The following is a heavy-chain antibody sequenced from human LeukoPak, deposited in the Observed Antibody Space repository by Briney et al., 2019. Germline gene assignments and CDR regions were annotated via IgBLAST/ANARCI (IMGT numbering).Heavy chain of an antibody. CDR3: ARGYQLLSIYYYGMDV. V-gene: IGHV4-59*12. D-gene: IGHD2-2*01. J-gene: IGHJ6*02. Sequence: SETLSLTCTVSSGAISRYYWSWIRQPPGKGLEWIGYTLYIGNSNYNGTTDYNPSLKSRVTISVDTSKNQFSLKLSSVTAADTAVYYCARGYQLLSIYYYGMDVWGQGTTVAVSS. CDR2: TLYIGNS. CDR1: SGAISRYY.